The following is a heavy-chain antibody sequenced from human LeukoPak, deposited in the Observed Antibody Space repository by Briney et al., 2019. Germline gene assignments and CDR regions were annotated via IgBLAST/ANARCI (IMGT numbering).Heavy chain of an antibody. J-gene: IGHJ3*02. CDR2: VNTNSGNT. CDR3: ARVRGRGAFDI. V-gene: IGHV1-8*01. CDR1: GYTFTSYD. Sequence: ASVKVSCKASGYTFTSYDINWVRQATGQGLEWMGGVNTNSGNTGYEQKFQGRVTVTRNTSIRTAYMELSSLRSEDTAVYYCARVRGRGAFDIWGQGTMVTVSS. D-gene: IGHD1-26*01.